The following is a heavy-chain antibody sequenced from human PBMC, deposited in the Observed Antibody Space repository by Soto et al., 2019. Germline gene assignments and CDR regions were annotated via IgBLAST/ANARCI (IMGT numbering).Heavy chain of an antibody. CDR3: ATDHSGSGSYYYFDY. V-gene: IGHV1-24*01. CDR1: GYTLTELS. Sequence: ASVKVSCKVSGYTLTELSMHWVRQAPGKGLEWMGGFDPEDGETIYAQKFQGRVTMTEDTSTDTAYMELSSLRSEDTAVYYCATDHSGSGSYYYFDYWGQGILVTVSS. CDR2: FDPEDGET. J-gene: IGHJ4*02. D-gene: IGHD1-26*01.